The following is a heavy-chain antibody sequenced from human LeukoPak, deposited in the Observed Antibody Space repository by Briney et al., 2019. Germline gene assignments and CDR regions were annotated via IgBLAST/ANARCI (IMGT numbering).Heavy chain of an antibody. J-gene: IGHJ6*02. CDR1: GGSISSCY. V-gene: IGHV4-59*08. CDR2: IYYSGST. CDR3: ARHGAYYYYGMDV. Sequence: PSETLSLTCTVSGGSISSCYWSWIRQPPGKGLEWIGYIYYSGSTNYNPSLKSRVTISVDTSKNQFSLKLSSVTAADTAVYYCARHGAYYYYGMDVWGQGTTVTVSS.